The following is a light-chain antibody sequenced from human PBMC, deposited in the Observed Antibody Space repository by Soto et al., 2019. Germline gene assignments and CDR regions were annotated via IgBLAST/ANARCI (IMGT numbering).Light chain of an antibody. V-gene: IGLV2-8*01. CDR2: EVS. Sequence: ALTQPPSASGSPGQSVTISCTGTSSDVGGYNYVSWYQQHPGKAPKLMIYEVSKRPSGVPDRFSGSKSGNTASLTVSGLQAEDEADYYCTSYAGSNNFFYVFGTGTKVTVL. J-gene: IGLJ1*01. CDR1: SSDVGGYNY. CDR3: TSYAGSNNFFYV.